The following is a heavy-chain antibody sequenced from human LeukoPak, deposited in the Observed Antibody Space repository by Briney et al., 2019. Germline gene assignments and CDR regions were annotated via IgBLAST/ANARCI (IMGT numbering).Heavy chain of an antibody. CDR2: INHSGST. CDR1: GGSISSYY. D-gene: IGHD6-19*01. CDR3: AKSGSVAGTPFGF. Sequence: SETLSLTCSFSGGSISSYYWSWIRQPPGKRLEWIGEINHSGSTNYNPSLKSRVTISVDTSKSQFSLKLISVTAADTAVYYCAKSGSVAGTPFGFWGQGALVTVSS. J-gene: IGHJ4*02. V-gene: IGHV4-34*01.